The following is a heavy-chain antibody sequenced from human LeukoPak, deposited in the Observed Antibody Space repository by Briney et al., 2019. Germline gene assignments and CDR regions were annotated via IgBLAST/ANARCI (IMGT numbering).Heavy chain of an antibody. CDR1: GFTFSGYD. D-gene: IGHD1-14*01. CDR3: ARGGRNDLRSWFDP. Sequence: GGSLRLSCAGSGFTFSGYDMIWIRQAPGKGLEWVAHMSSSSLKYTRCAESVKGRFTISRDNAKNTVYLEMDSLTTNDTALYYCARGGRNDLRSWFDPWGQGTLVTVSS. J-gene: IGHJ5*02. V-gene: IGHV3-11*06. CDR2: MSSSSLK.